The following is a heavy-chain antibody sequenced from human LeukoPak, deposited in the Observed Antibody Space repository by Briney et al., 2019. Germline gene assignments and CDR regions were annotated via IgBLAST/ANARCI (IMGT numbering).Heavy chain of an antibody. CDR2: ISSSGSTI. CDR1: GFTFSDYY. D-gene: IGHD5-18*01. Sequence: GGSLRLSCAASGFTFSDYYMSWIRQAPGKGLEWVSYISSSGSTIYYADSVKGRFTISRDNAKNSLYLQMNSLRAEDTAVYYCARPVRDSYDTNYYYYYMDVWGKGTTVTVSS. V-gene: IGHV3-11*01. CDR3: ARPVRDSYDTNYYYYYMDV. J-gene: IGHJ6*03.